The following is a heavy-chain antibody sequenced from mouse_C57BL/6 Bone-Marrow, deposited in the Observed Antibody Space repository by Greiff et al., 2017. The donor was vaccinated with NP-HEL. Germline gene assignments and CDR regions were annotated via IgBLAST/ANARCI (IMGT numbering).Heavy chain of an antibody. Sequence: VQLQESGPELVKPGASVKLSCKASGYTFTSYDIHWVKQRPGQGLERIGWIYTRDGSTKYNEKFKGKATLTVATFSSTAYMALHSLPPEDCAVYFGARVGYWYFGVWGTGGAVTVTS. CDR3: ARVGYWYFGV. V-gene: IGHV1-85*01. CDR2: IYTRDGST. J-gene: IGHJ1*03. CDR1: GYTFTSYD.